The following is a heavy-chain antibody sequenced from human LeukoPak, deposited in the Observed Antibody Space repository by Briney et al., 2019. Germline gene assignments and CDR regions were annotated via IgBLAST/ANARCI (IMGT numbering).Heavy chain of an antibody. Sequence: AGGSLRLSCAASGFTFSNYAMGWVRQAPGKGLEWVSGIRGSGGSTYYADSVKGRFTISRDNSKNTLYLQMNTLRAEDTAVYYCAKVGVVPNWFDPWGQGTLVTVSS. J-gene: IGHJ5*02. V-gene: IGHV3-23*01. CDR1: GFTFSNYA. D-gene: IGHD2-15*01. CDR2: IRGSGGST. CDR3: AKVGVVPNWFDP.